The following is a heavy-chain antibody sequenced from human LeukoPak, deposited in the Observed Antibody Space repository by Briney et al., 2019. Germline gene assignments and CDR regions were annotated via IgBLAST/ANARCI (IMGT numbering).Heavy chain of an antibody. J-gene: IGHJ3*01. CDR2: IPYDGSNK. CDR3: AKDQSENSDGGFDV. CDR1: GFTFRSYG. Sequence: PGGSLRLSCAASGFTFRSYGMQWVRQAPGKGLEWVACIPYDGSNKYYADSGKGRFTISRDNSRHTLYLQMNGLRAEDTAVYYCAKDQSENSDGGFDVWGQGTMVTVSS. V-gene: IGHV3-30*02. D-gene: IGHD2-15*01.